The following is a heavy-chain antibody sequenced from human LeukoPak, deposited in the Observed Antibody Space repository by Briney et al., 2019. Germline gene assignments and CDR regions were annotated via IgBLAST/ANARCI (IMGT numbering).Heavy chain of an antibody. V-gene: IGHV4-59*01. D-gene: IGHD3-10*01. CDR2: IYYTGST. J-gene: IGHJ5*02. CDR1: GGSISSYY. Sequence: PSETLSLTCTVSGGSISSYYWSWIRQPPGKALECIGYIYYTGSTNYNPSLKSRVTISVDTSKNQFSLKLSSVTAADTAVYYCARCGPRDYYGSGSYSWFDPWGQGTLVTVSS. CDR3: ARCGPRDYYGSGSYSWFDP.